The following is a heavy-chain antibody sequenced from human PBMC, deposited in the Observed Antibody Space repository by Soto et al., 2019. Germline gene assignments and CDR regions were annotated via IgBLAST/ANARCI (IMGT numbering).Heavy chain of an antibody. CDR2: INGYNGNT. V-gene: IGHV1-18*01. Sequence: QVQLVQSGAEVKKPGASVKVSCKASGYTFSTYGISWVRQAPGQGLEWMGWINGYNGNTNYAPKLQSRLTMPTDTSTTTAYMELRSLRSDDTAVYYCARMGDVPYSYYGMDVWGQGTTVTFSS. J-gene: IGHJ6*02. CDR3: ARMGDVPYSYYGMDV. CDR1: GYTFSTYG. D-gene: IGHD3-16*01.